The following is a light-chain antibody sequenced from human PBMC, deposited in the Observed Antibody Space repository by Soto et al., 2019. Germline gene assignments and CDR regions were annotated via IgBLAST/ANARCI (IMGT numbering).Light chain of an antibody. CDR2: GAS. CDR1: QSVSTN. Sequence: ERVMTQSPSTLSVSPGARATLSCRASQSVSTNLAWYQQKPGQAPRLLIYGASTRATGVPGRFSGSGSGTEFTLTISSLQSDDSAVYYCQQYNYWPSLTFGAGTKVEIK. V-gene: IGKV3-15*01. J-gene: IGKJ1*01. CDR3: QQYNYWPSLT.